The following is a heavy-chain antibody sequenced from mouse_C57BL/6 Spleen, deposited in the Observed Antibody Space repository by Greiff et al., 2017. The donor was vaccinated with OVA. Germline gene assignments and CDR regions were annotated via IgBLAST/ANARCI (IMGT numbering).Heavy chain of an antibody. CDR3: ARDYGSSYKYCDV. J-gene: IGHJ1*03. D-gene: IGHD1-1*01. CDR2: IYPRSGNT. CDR1: GYTFTSYG. Sequence: QVQLQQSGAELARPGASVKLSCKASGYTFTSYGISWVKQRTGQGLEWIGEIYPRSGNTYYNEKFKGKATLTADKSSSTAYMELRSLTSEDSAVYFCARDYGSSYKYCDVWGKGTTVTVSS. V-gene: IGHV1-81*01.